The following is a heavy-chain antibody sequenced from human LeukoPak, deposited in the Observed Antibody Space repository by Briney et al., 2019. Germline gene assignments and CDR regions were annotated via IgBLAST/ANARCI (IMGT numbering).Heavy chain of an antibody. D-gene: IGHD3-9*01. CDR1: DYTFTSYG. Sequence: ASVKVSCKASDYTFTSYGITWVRQAPGQGLEWMGWITAYNGNTNSAQKFQGRFTMTTDTSTSTAYMELRSLRSDDTAVYYCARYYDILTGYYSPFDSWGQGTLVTVSS. J-gene: IGHJ4*02. V-gene: IGHV1-18*01. CDR2: ITAYNGNT. CDR3: ARYYDILTGYYSPFDS.